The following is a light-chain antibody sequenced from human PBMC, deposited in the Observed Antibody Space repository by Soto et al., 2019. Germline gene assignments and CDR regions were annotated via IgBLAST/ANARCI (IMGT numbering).Light chain of an antibody. Sequence: QSVLTQPPSVSGAPGQRVTISCTGNSSNIGSPFDVHWYQHLPGTAPRLLIYANNNRPSGVPDRFSGSKSGTSDSLAITGLQGDDEADYYCKSFDSRLSAPVFGGGTKLTVL. CDR2: ANN. CDR3: KSFDSRLSAPV. V-gene: IGLV1-40*01. CDR1: SSNIGSPFD. J-gene: IGLJ2*01.